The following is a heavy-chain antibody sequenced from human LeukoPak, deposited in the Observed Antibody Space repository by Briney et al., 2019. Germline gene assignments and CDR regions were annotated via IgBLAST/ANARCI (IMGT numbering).Heavy chain of an antibody. Sequence: GGSLRLSCSASTFTFSGYYMSWIRQAPGKGLEWVGFVRGTPYGGTTEYAASVKGRFTISRDDSKSIAHLQLNSLKTEDTAVYYCSGTLGELPFYDYWGQGTLVTVSS. D-gene: IGHD3-16*02. CDR2: VRGTPYGGTT. CDR3: SGTLGELPFYDY. CDR1: TFTFSGYY. V-gene: IGHV3-49*03. J-gene: IGHJ4*02.